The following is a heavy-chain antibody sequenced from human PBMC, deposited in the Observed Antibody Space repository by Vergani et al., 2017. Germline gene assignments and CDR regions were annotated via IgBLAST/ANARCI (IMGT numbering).Heavy chain of an antibody. D-gene: IGHD3-3*01. J-gene: IGHJ5*02. CDR3: AKDFWSGYYPLDP. CDR1: GFPFSSYA. Sequence: EVQLLESGGGLVQPGGSLRLSCAASGFPFSSYALSWVRQAPGKGLAWVSSISGSGGSTYYADSVKGRFTISRDNSKNTLYLQMNSLRAEDTAVYYCAKDFWSGYYPLDPWGQGTLVTVSS. CDR2: ISGSGGST. V-gene: IGHV3-23*01.